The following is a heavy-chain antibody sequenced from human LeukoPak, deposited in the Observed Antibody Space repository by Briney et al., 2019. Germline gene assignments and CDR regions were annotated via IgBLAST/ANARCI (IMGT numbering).Heavy chain of an antibody. CDR2: MSYSGRS. Sequence: SETLSLTCTVSGDSINNYYWSWIRQTPEKGLEWIGYMSYSGRSDYGPSLKSRVTISVDTSKNQFSLKLSSVTAADTAVYYCARLNYYDDAPGGDFDLWGRGTLVTVSS. CDR3: ARLNYYDDAPGGDFDL. J-gene: IGHJ2*01. V-gene: IGHV4-59*01. D-gene: IGHD3-22*01. CDR1: GDSINNYY.